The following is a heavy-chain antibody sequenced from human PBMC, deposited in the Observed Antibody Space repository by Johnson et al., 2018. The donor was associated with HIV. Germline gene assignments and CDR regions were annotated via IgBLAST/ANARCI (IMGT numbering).Heavy chain of an antibody. D-gene: IGHD3-22*01. J-gene: IGHJ3*02. CDR2: ISSSGSTI. V-gene: IGHV3-48*04. CDR3: ARGLGSYSSGYPMLDAFDI. CDR1: GFTFSSYW. Sequence: VQLMESGGGVVRPGGSLRLSCAASGFTFSSYWMSWVRQAPGKGLEWVSYISSSGSTIYYADSVKGRFTISRDNAEKSLYLQMNSLRAGDTAVYYCARGLGSYSSGYPMLDAFDIWGQGTMVTVSS.